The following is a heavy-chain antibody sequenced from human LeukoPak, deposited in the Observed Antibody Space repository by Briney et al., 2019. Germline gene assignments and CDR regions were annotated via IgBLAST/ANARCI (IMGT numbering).Heavy chain of an antibody. D-gene: IGHD6-13*01. Sequence: SETLSLTCTVSGGSISSYYWSWIRQPPGKGLEWIGYIYYSGSTNYNPSLKSRVTISVDTSKNQFSLKLRSVTAADTAVYHCARADPYSSSWYSFAYWGQGTLVTVSS. CDR1: GGSISSYY. V-gene: IGHV4-59*01. CDR3: ARADPYSSSWYSFAY. CDR2: IYYSGST. J-gene: IGHJ4*02.